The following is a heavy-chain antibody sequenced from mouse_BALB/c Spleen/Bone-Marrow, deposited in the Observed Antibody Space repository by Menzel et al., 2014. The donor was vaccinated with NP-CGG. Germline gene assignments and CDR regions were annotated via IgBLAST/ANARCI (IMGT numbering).Heavy chain of an antibody. Sequence: DVKLVESGPGLVKPSQSLSLTCTVTGYSITNDDAWNWIRQFPGKKLEWMGYISYSGSTSYNPSLKSRISITRDTSKNQFFLQLNSVTTEDTATYYCARNRYDGAWFAYWGQGTLVTVSA. V-gene: IGHV3-2*02. CDR3: ARNRYDGAWFAY. J-gene: IGHJ3*01. CDR1: GYSITNDDA. CDR2: ISYSGST. D-gene: IGHD2-14*01.